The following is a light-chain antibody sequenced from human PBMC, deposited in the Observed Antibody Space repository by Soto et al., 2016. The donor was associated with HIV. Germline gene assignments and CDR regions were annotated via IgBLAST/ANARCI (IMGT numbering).Light chain of an antibody. J-gene: IGKJ3*01. CDR2: GAS. CDR3: QQLNNYVFT. CDR1: QGISSY. V-gene: IGKV1-9*01. Sequence: DIQLTQSPAFLSASVGDRVTITCRASQGISSYLAWYQHKPGKAPKLLIYGASICKVGSLQGSAAVDLGTEFTLTISSLQPEDFATYYCQQLNNYVFTFGPGTKVDIK.